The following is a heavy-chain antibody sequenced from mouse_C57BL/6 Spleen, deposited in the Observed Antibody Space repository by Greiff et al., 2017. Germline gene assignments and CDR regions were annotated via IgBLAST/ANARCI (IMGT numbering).Heavy chain of an antibody. V-gene: IGHV1-55*01. D-gene: IGHD1-1*01. Sequence: VQLQQPGAELVKPGASVKMSCKASGYTFTSYWITWVKQRPGQGLEWIGDIYPGSGSTNYNEKFKSKATLTVDTSSSTAYMQLSSLTSEDSAVYYGARGGLGYYGSSCWYFGVWGTGTTVTVSS. CDR3: ARGGLGYYGSSCWYFGV. CDR1: GYTFTSYW. CDR2: IYPGSGST. J-gene: IGHJ1*03.